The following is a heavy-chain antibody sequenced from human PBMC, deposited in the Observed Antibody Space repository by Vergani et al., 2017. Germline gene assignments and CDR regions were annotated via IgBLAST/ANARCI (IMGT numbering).Heavy chain of an antibody. CDR3: AKAIPRNSCYDYLYYYHAMDV. CDR2: ISGSGGST. D-gene: IGHD5-12*01. Sequence: EVQLLESGGDLVQPGGSLRLSCAASGFTFNHYAMNWVRQAPGKGLEWVSGISGSGGSTYYAGSVKGRFTISRDSSKNTLYLPMNSLSAGDTAVYYCAKAIPRNSCYDYLYYYHAMDVWGQGTTVTVSS. J-gene: IGHJ6*02. V-gene: IGHV3-23*01. CDR1: GFTFNHYA.